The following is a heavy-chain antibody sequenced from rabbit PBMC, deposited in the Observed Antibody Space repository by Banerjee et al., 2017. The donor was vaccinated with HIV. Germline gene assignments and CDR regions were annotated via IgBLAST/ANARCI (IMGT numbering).Heavy chain of an antibody. CDR3: ARDREGIYGYAGYAYGYGMDL. D-gene: IGHD6-1*01. J-gene: IGHJ3*01. Sequence: QSLEESGGDLVKPGGTLTLTCKASGFSFSGSYYMCWVRQAPGKGLEWIACIYAGDGSTDYASWAKGRFTISKTSSTTVTLQMTSLTAADTATYFCARDREGIYGYAGYAYGYGMDLWGQGTLVTVS. CDR1: GFSFSGSYY. CDR2: IYAGDGST. V-gene: IGHV1S40*01.